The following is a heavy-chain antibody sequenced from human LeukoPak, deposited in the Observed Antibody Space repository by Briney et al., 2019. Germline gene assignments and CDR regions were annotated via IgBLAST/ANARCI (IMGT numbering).Heavy chain of an antibody. Sequence: PSETLSLTCTVSGGSISSSSYYWGWIRQPPGKGLEWIGSICYSGSTYYNPSLKSRVTISVDTSKNQFSLKLSSVTAADTAVYYCARVDSGYVFDYWGQGTLVTVSS. D-gene: IGHD5-12*01. J-gene: IGHJ4*02. CDR2: ICYSGST. CDR1: GGSISSSSYY. CDR3: ARVDSGYVFDY. V-gene: IGHV4-39*07.